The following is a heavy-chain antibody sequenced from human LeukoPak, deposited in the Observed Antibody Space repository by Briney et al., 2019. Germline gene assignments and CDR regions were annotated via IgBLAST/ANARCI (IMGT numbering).Heavy chain of an antibody. Sequence: GGFLRLSCAASGFTFTNYAMSWVRQAPGKGLEWVSTISESGGSTNYADSVKGRFTISRDNSKNTLYLQMNSLRAEDTALYYCAKGWSYFLDNWGQGTLVTVSS. J-gene: IGHJ4*02. V-gene: IGHV3-23*01. CDR3: AKGWSYFLDN. D-gene: IGHD6-13*01. CDR1: GFTFTNYA. CDR2: ISESGGST.